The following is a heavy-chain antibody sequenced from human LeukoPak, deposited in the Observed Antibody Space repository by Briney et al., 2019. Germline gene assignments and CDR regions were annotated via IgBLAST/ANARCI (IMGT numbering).Heavy chain of an antibody. D-gene: IGHD4-17*01. Sequence: PSETLSLTCTVSGGSISSYYWSRIRQPPGKGLEWIGYIYYSGSTNYNPPLKSRVTISVDTSKNQFSLKLSSVTAADTAVYYCARDDYGDYIFDYWGQGTLVTVSS. CDR1: GGSISSYY. CDR2: IYYSGST. V-gene: IGHV4-59*01. J-gene: IGHJ4*02. CDR3: ARDDYGDYIFDY.